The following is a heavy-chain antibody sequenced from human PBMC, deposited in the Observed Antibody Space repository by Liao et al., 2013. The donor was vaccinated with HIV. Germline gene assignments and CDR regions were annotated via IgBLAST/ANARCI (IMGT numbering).Heavy chain of an antibody. Sequence: QVQLQESGPGLVKPSQTLSLTCTVSGGSINSGSYYWSWFRQPAGKGLEWIGLIYTSGSANYNPSLKSRVTISVDTSKNQFSLKLSSVTAADTAVYYCARVLTIFGVDDYYYYMDVWGKGTTVTVSS. V-gene: IGHV4-61*02. CDR1: GGSINSGSYY. J-gene: IGHJ6*03. CDR3: ARVLTIFGVDDYYYYMDV. D-gene: IGHD3-3*01. CDR2: IYTSGSA.